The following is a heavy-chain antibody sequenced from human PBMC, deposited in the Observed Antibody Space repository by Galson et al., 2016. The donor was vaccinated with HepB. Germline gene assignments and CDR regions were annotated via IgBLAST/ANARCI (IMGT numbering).Heavy chain of an antibody. CDR1: GFNLSGYG. CDR3: AISPTLTTLDH. Sequence: SLRLSCAASGFNLSGYGMHWVRQAPGKGLEWVAVIWYDGSNKHYADSVKGRFTISRDNSKNTLYLHMISLRVEDAAVYYCAISPTLTTLDHWGQGTVITV. CDR2: IWYDGSNK. D-gene: IGHD1-14*01. V-gene: IGHV3-33*01. J-gene: IGHJ4*02.